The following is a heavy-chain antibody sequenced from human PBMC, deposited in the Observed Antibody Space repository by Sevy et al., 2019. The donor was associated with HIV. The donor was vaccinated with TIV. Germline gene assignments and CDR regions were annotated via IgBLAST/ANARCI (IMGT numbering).Heavy chain of an antibody. Sequence: GGSLRLSCAASGFTFSNYAMSWVRQAPGKGLEWVSGISDSAYNTYYADSVKGRFTISRDNSKNSLYLQMNSLRAEDTAVYYCTTDEAYTVATSYYFDYWGQGTLVTVSS. J-gene: IGHJ4*02. D-gene: IGHD5-12*01. CDR1: GFTFSNYA. CDR2: ISDSAYNT. V-gene: IGHV3-23*01. CDR3: TTDEAYTVATSYYFDY.